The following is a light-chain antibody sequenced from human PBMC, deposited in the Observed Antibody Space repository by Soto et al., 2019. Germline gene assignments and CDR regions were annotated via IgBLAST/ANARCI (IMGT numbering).Light chain of an antibody. Sequence: QSVLTQPPSASGTPGQRVDISGSGGSSNIGTSPVNWYLHLPGTAPKLLIYSDNQRPSGVPDRFSGSKSGTSASLTISGLQSEDEADYFCSAWDDSIYGPVFGGGTKLTVL. V-gene: IGLV1-44*01. CDR1: SSNIGTSP. CDR3: SAWDDSIYGPV. J-gene: IGLJ2*01. CDR2: SDN.